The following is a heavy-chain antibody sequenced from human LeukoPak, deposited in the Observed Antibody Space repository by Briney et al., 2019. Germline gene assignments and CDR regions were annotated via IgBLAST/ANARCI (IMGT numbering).Heavy chain of an antibody. CDR3: ARRGIGRVTATKKEFDY. D-gene: IGHD2-21*02. V-gene: IGHV4-34*01. Sequence: PSETLSLTCAVYSGSFSGYYWSWIRQPPGKGLEWIGEINHSGSTNYNPSLKSRVTISVDTSKNQFSLELSSVTAADTAVYHCARRGIGRVTATKKEFDYWGQGTLVTVSS. CDR2: INHSGST. J-gene: IGHJ4*02. CDR1: SGSFSGYY.